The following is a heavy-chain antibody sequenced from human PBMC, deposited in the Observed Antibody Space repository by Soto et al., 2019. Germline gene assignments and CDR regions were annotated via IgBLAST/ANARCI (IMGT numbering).Heavy chain of an antibody. Sequence: PSETLSLTCTVSGASISSSYWSWIRQTPERGLERIAYVYHTEATNYYPALVSLVTSSLVTSKGQFSLNRTSLTTAYTAVYCSARMGNRYINGASRVNGFDCWGQGALVTVSS. D-gene: IGHD2-8*01. CDR2: VYHTEAT. V-gene: IGHV4-59*01. CDR3: ARMGNRYINGASRVNGFDC. J-gene: IGHJ4*02. CDR1: GASISSSY.